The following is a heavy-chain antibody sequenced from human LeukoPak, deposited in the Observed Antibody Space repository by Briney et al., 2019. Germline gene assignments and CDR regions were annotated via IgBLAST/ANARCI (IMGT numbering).Heavy chain of an antibody. CDR1: GGTFSSYA. Sequence: SVKVSCKASGGTFSSYAISRVRQAPGQGLEWMGGIIPIFGTANYAQKFQGRVTITRDMSTSTAYMELSSLRSEDTAVYYCAAAPQYDILSFDLWGRGTLVTVSS. CDR2: IIPIFGTA. CDR3: AAAPQYDILSFDL. J-gene: IGHJ2*01. V-gene: IGHV1-69*05. D-gene: IGHD3-9*01.